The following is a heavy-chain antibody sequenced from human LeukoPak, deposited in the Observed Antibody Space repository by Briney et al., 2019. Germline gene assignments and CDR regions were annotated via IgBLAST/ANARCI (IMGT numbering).Heavy chain of an antibody. CDR1: GFTFGDYA. V-gene: IGHV3-49*04. CDR3: TTYYYDSSGYDTSDY. J-gene: IGHJ4*02. CDR2: IRSKAYGGTT. D-gene: IGHD3-22*01. Sequence: GGSLRLSCTASGFTFGDYAMSWVRQAPGKGLEWVGFIRSKAYGGTTEYAASVKGRLTISRDDSKSIAYLQMNSLKTEDTAVYYCTTYYYDSSGYDTSDYWGQGTLVTVSS.